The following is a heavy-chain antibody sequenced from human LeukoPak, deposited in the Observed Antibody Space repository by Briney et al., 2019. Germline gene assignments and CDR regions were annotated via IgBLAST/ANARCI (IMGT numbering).Heavy chain of an antibody. V-gene: IGHV3-30*02. Sequence: GGCLRLSCTGSGFPFSSYGMHWVRQTPGRGLEWVAFMRYDGKTEYYADSVKGRFTIAREDSHSTVHLHMKDLRPDDAAVYFCAKDLNTVVMQYSDSWGQGTLVSVSS. CDR1: GFPFSSYG. CDR2: MRYDGKTE. J-gene: IGHJ4*02. D-gene: IGHD2-21*01. CDR3: AKDLNTVVMQYSDS.